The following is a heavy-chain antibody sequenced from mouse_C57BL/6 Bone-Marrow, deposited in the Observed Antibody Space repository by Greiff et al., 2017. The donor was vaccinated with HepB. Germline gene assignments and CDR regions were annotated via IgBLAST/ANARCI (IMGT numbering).Heavy chain of an antibody. CDR3: AREKIYYYGSSYGWYFDV. J-gene: IGHJ1*03. CDR2: IYPGSGNT. D-gene: IGHD1-1*01. CDR1: GYTFTDYY. Sequence: VMLVESGAELVRPGASVKLSCKASGYTFTDYYINWVKQRPGQGLEWIARIYPGSGNTYYNEKFKGKATLTAEKSSSTAYMQLSSLTSEDSAVYFCAREKIYYYGSSYGWYFDVWGTGTTVTVSS. V-gene: IGHV1-76*01.